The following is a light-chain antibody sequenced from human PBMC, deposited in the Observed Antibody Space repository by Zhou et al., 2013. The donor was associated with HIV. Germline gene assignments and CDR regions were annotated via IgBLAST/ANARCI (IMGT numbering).Light chain of an antibody. J-gene: IGKJ1*01. V-gene: IGKV1D-8*03. Sequence: VIWMTQSPSLLSASTGDRVTISCRMSQGISSYLASYQQKPGEAPELLIYKSSTLETGVPSRFSGSGSATEFTLTINSLQPDDFATYYCQQYHSSWTFGQGTKVEIK. CDR2: KSS. CDR3: QQYHSSWT. CDR1: QGISSY.